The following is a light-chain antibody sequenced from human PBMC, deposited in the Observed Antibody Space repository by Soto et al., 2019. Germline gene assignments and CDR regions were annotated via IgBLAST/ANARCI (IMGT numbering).Light chain of an antibody. CDR2: GAS. CDR1: QSVTSTY. V-gene: IGKV3-20*01. CDR3: QQYGSSLYT. Sequence: EIVLTQSPGTLSLSPGERATLSCRASQSVTSTYLAWYQQKSGQAPRLLIYGASSRATGIPDRFSGSGSGTDFTLTISRLEPEDFAVYYCQQYGSSLYTFGQGTKLKIK. J-gene: IGKJ2*01.